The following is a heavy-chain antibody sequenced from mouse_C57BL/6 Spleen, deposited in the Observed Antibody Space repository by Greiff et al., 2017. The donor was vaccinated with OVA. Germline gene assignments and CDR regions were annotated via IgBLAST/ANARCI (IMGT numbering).Heavy chain of an antibody. J-gene: IGHJ3*01. Sequence: VQLQQSGPELVKPGASVKIPCKASGYTFTDYNMDWVKQSHGKSLEWIGDINPNNGGTIYNQKFKGKATLTVDKSSSTAYMELRSLTSEDTAVYYCAREDYYGSSGFAYWGQGTLVTVSA. CDR1: GYTFTDYN. CDR3: AREDYYGSSGFAY. V-gene: IGHV1-18*01. D-gene: IGHD1-1*01. CDR2: INPNNGGT.